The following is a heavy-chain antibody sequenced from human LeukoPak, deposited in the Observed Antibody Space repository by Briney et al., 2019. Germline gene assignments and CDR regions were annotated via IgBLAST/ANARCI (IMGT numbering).Heavy chain of an antibody. D-gene: IGHD2/OR15-2a*01. J-gene: IGHJ4*02. Sequence: SVKVSCKASGGTFSSYAIAWVRQAPGQGLEWKGGIIPIFGTANYAQKFQGRVTITTDESTSTVYMEPSSLGSEDTAVYYCASDSGTTLYYFDYWGQGTLVTVSS. CDR1: GGTFSSYA. CDR3: ASDSGTTLYYFDY. V-gene: IGHV1-69*05. CDR2: IIPIFGTA.